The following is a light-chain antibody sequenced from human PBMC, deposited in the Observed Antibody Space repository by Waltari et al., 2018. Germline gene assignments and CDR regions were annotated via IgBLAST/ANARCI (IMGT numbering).Light chain of an antibody. J-gene: IGKJ1*01. CDR3: QQRSNWPWT. CDR2: DAS. V-gene: IGKV3-11*01. CDR1: QSVSSY. Sequence: EIVLTQSPATLSLSPGERATLSCRASQSVSSYLAWYQQKPGPPPRLLIYDASNRATGIPARFSGSGSGTDFTLTSSSLEPEDFAVYYCQQRSNWPWTFGQGTKVEIK.